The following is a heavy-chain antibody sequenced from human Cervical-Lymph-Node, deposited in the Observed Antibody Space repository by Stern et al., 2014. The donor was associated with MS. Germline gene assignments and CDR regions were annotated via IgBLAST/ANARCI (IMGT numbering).Heavy chain of an antibody. CDR1: GYSFTIYY. CDR2: IYPYDSDA. V-gene: IGHV5-51*01. J-gene: IGHJ4*02. Sequence: EVQLVESGAEVKKPGESLKISCKLSGYSFTIYYIAWVRQMPGKGPEWMGVIYPYDSDAASSPSCQGQVTVSADKSITTAYLQWSSLRASDTAMYYCARHVQGFDYWGQGTLVTVSS. CDR3: ARHVQGFDY.